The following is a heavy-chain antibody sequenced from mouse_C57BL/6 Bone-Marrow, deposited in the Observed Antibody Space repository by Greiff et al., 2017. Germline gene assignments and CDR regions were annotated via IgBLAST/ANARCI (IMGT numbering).Heavy chain of an antibody. D-gene: IGHD2-4*01. J-gene: IGHJ4*01. CDR2: ISSGSSTI. Sequence: EVKLVESGGGLVKPGGSLKLSCAASGFTFSDYGMHWVRQAPEKGLEWVAYISSGSSTIYYADTVKGQFTISRDNAKNTLFLQMTSLRSEDTAMYYCAMTLYYDYEDRENYYAMDYWGQGTSVTVSS. V-gene: IGHV5-17*01. CDR3: AMTLYYDYEDRENYYAMDY. CDR1: GFTFSDYG.